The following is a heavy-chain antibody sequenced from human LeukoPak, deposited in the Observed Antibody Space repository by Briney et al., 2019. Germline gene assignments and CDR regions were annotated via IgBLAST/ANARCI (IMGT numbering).Heavy chain of an antibody. Sequence: SVKVSCKASGGTFSSYAISWVRQAPGQGLEWMGRIIPIFSTANYAQKFQGRVTITTDESTSTAYMELSSLRSEDTAVYYCASIRRYSGSYTFDYWGQGTLVTVSS. CDR1: GGTFSSYA. CDR2: IIPIFSTA. CDR3: ASIRRYSGSYTFDY. D-gene: IGHD1-26*01. J-gene: IGHJ4*02. V-gene: IGHV1-69*05.